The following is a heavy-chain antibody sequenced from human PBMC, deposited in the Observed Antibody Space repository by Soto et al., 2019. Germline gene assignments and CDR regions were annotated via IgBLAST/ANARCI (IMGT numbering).Heavy chain of an antibody. V-gene: IGHV1-69*06. J-gene: IGHJ6*02. CDR1: GGTFSSYA. CDR3: ALLAAALSPTYYYYGMDV. Sequence: ASVKVSCKASGGTFSSYAISWVRQAPGQGLEWMGGIIPIFGTANYAQKFQGRVTITADKSTSTAYMELSSLRSEDTAVYYCALLAAALSPTYYYYGMDVWGQGTTVTVSS. D-gene: IGHD6-13*01. CDR2: IIPIFGTA.